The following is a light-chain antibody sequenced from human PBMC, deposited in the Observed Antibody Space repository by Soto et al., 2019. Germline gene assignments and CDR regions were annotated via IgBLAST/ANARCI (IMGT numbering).Light chain of an antibody. CDR1: SRDLYSSNNKNN. CDR3: QQYKSWPIT. J-gene: IGKJ5*01. V-gene: IGKV4-1*01. CDR2: WAS. Sequence: ARSISPGSRGVSSGSRSNSKWNSISRDLYSSNNKNNLAWYQQKPGQPPKLLIYWASSRESGVPVRFSGSGSGTEFTLTISGLQSEDSAIYFCQQYKSWPITVGRGTRVE.